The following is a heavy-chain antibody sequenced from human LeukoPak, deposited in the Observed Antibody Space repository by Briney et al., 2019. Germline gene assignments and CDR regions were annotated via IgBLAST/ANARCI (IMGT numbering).Heavy chain of an antibody. V-gene: IGHV3-53*01. CDR2: IYPGGDI. CDR3: AKENTKTPFRPGEATVTKGYFDY. J-gene: IGHJ4*02. Sequence: PGGSLRLSCAASELTVTSNYMSWVRQAPGKGLQWVSVIYPGGDIYYADSVKGRFIISRDNSKNTLSLQMNSLTAGDTAVYYCAKENTKTPFRPGEATVTKGYFDYWGQGTLVTVSP. CDR1: ELTVTSNY. D-gene: IGHD4-17*01.